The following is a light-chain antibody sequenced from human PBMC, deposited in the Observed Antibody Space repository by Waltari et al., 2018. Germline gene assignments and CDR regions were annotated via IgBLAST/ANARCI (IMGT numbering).Light chain of an antibody. CDR3: SSYTSSSRV. J-gene: IGLJ2*01. CDR1: SSDVGGYNY. V-gene: IGLV2-14*01. Sequence: QSALTQPASVSGSPGQSITISCTGTSSDVGGYNYVSWYPQHPGKAPQLMIYEVSNRPSGVSNRFSGSKSGNTASLTISGLQAEDEADYYCSSYTSSSRVFGGGTKLTVL. CDR2: EVS.